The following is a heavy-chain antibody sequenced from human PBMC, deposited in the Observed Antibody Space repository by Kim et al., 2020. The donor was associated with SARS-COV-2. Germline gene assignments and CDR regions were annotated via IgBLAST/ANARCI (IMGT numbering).Heavy chain of an antibody. CDR1: GFTFGNSA. CDR2: IVLGSGNT. J-gene: IGHJ1*01. CDR3: AAGGTSYAD. Sequence: SVKVSCKPSGFTFGNSAVQWVRQARGQGLEWIGWIVLGSGNTNYAQKIQERVTITRDKSASTVYLELTSLKYEDTAVYYCAAGGTSYADWGQGTLVTVS. V-gene: IGHV1-58*01. D-gene: IGHD2-2*01.